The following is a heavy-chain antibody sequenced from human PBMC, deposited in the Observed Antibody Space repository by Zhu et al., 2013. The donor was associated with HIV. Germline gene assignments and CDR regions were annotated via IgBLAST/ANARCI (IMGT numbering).Heavy chain of an antibody. CDR2: IYSGGST. D-gene: IGHD3-10*01. CDR1: GFTVSSNY. V-gene: IGHV3-53*01. CDR3: ARSAYYYGSGRIGYFDL. J-gene: IGHJ2*01. Sequence: EVQLVESGGGLIQPGGSLRLSCAASGFTVSSNYMSWVRQAPGKGLDWVSVIYSGGSTYYADSVKGRFTISRDNSKNTLYLQMNSLRAEDTAVYYCARSAYYYGSGRIGYFDLWGRGTLVTVSS.